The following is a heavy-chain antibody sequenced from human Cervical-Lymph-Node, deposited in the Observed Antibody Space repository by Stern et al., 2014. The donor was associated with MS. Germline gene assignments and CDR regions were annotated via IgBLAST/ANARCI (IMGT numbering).Heavy chain of an antibody. Sequence: EVQLVESGGGLVQPGGSLRLSCAASGFTFSSYAMSWVRQAPGKGLEWVSAISGSGGSTYYADSVKGRFTISRDNSKNTLYLQMNSLRAEDTAVYYCAKAWGRGYSYGYEPFDYWGQGTLVTVSS. CDR3: AKAWGRGYSYGYEPFDY. CDR1: GFTFSSYA. V-gene: IGHV3-23*04. D-gene: IGHD5-18*01. CDR2: ISGSGGST. J-gene: IGHJ4*02.